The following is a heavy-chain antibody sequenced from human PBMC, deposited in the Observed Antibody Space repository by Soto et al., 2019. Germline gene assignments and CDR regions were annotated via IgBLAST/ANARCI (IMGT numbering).Heavy chain of an antibody. Sequence: TLSLDCAVPVGSLTSGTYSWNWIRQPPGKGLEWIGYIFPIGTTYYNPPLKSRVSISIDVSKNQFSLNLRSLTAADTAVYYCARGREFDSWGQGTLVTVSS. CDR3: ARGREFDS. CDR2: IFPIGTT. V-gene: IGHV4-30-2*01. CDR1: VGSLTSGTYS. J-gene: IGHJ4*02.